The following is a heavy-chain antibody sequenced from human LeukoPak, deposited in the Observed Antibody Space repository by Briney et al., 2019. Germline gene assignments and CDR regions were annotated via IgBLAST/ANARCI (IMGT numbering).Heavy chain of an antibody. CDR2: IYTSGST. J-gene: IGHJ4*02. CDR1: GGSISSGSYY. CDR3: AREWLRNTDY. D-gene: IGHD5-12*01. Sequence: PSQTLSLTXTVSGGSISSGSYYWSWIRQPAGKGLEWIGRIYTSGSTIYNPSLKSRVTISVDTSKNQFSLKLSSVTAADTAVYYCAREWLRNTDYWGQGTLVTVSS. V-gene: IGHV4-61*02.